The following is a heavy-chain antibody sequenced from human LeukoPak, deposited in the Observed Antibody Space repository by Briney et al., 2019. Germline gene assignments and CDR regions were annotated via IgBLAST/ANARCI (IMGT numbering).Heavy chain of an antibody. CDR3: ARDDKQLGHAFDI. CDR2: INHSGST. CDR1: GGSFSGYY. D-gene: IGHD6-6*01. V-gene: IGHV4-34*01. J-gene: IGHJ3*02. Sequence: PSETLSLTCAVYGGSFSGYYWSWIRQPPGKGLEWIGEINHSGSTNYNPSLKSRVTISVDTSKNQFSLKLSSVTAADTAVYYCARDDKQLGHAFDIWGQGTMVTVSS.